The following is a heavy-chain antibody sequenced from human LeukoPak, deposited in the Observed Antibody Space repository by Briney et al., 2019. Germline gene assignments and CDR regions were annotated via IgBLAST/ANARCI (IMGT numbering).Heavy chain of an antibody. J-gene: IGHJ4*02. V-gene: IGHV4-39*07. Sequence: SETLSLTCTVSGGSISSYYWSWIRQPPGKGLEWIGSIYYSGSTYYNPSLKSRVTISVDTSKNQFSLKLSSVTAADTAVYYCARKGPGNRPGNENYDFWSGRWHFDYWGQGTLVTVSS. CDR1: GGSISSYY. CDR2: IYYSGST. D-gene: IGHD3-3*01. CDR3: ARKGPGNRPGNENYDFWSGRWHFDY.